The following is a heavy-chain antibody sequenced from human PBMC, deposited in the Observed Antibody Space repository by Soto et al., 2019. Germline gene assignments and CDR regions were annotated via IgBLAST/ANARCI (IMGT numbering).Heavy chain of an antibody. V-gene: IGHV4-4*07. D-gene: IGHD1-7*01. CDR2: IYASGNI. Sequence: SETLSLTCTVSGGSISGYSWSWIRQSGGKGLEWIGRIYASGNIHFNPSLKSRVTMSVDTSKNQFSLNLMSVTAADTAVYYCARESGDNWSYEARWGQGTQVTVSS. CDR3: ARESGDNWSYEAR. J-gene: IGHJ4*02. CDR1: GGSISGYS.